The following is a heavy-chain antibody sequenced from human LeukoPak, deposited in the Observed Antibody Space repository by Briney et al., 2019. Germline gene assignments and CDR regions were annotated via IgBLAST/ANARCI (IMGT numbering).Heavy chain of an antibody. Sequence: PGGSLRLSCAASGFTFSDYQMNWVRQAPGKGLEWVSYISDSGSTPYYADSVKGRFTISRDNSKNALFLQMNSLRAEDTAIYYCAKPSHIVLLTDHLARAFDVWGQGTLVTVSS. J-gene: IGHJ3*01. V-gene: IGHV3-48*03. D-gene: IGHD2-21*02. CDR2: ISDSGSTP. CDR3: AKPSHIVLLTDHLARAFDV. CDR1: GFTFSDYQ.